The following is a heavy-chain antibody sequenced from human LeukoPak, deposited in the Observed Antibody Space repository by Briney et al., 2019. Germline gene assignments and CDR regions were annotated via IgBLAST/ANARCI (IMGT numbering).Heavy chain of an antibody. CDR1: GFTFSDNY. D-gene: IGHD4-23*01. J-gene: IGHJ6*02. CDR2: MSGSSTYT. V-gene: IGHV3-11*03. CDR3: ARYTTVVTPTGYYNYGMDV. Sequence: GGSLRLSCAASGFTFSDNYMSWIRQAPGKGLEWVSHMSGSSTYTNYADSVKGRFTISRDNAKSSLYLQMNSLRAEDTAVYYCARYTTVVTPTGYYNYGMDVWGQGTTVTVSS.